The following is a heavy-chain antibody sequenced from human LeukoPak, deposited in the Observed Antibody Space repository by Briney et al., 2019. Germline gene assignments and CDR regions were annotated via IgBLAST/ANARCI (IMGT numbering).Heavy chain of an antibody. CDR2: IYPGDSDT. J-gene: IGHJ5*02. CDR3: ARRVAATRNWFDP. D-gene: IGHD2-15*01. V-gene: IGHV5-51*01. CDR1: GYSFTSYS. Sequence: GESLKIACKGSGYSFTSYSMAWIRQMPGKGLEWMGIIYPGDSDTRYSPSFQGQVTISADKSISTAYLQWSSLKASDTAMYYCARRVAATRNWFDPWGQGTLVTVSS.